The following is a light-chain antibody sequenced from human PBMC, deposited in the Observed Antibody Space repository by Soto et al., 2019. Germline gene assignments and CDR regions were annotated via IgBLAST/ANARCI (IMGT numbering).Light chain of an antibody. CDR3: QTWGTGIVV. J-gene: IGLJ2*01. V-gene: IGLV4-69*01. CDR1: SGHSSYA. CDR2: FNSDGSH. Sequence: QLVLTQSPSASASLGASVKLTCTLSSGHSSYAIAWHQQQPEKGPRYLMKFNSDGSHSKGDGIPDRFSGSSSGAERYLTISSPQSEDEADYYCQTWGTGIVVFGGGTKLTVL.